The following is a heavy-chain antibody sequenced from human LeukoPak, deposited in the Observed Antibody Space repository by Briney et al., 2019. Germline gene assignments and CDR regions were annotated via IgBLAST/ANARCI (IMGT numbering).Heavy chain of an antibody. D-gene: IGHD3-22*01. CDR2: FYSGGRT. CDR3: ATSPYYYYDSSGPNSFDY. J-gene: IGHJ4*02. Sequence: SEPLSLTCILSGGSISSTSYYWGWIRQPPGKGLEWIGSFYSGGRTYYNPSLKSRVTISVDTSKNQFSLKLTSVTAADTAVYYCATSPYYYYDSSGPNSFDYWGQGTLVTVSS. V-gene: IGHV4-39*01. CDR1: GGSISSTSYY.